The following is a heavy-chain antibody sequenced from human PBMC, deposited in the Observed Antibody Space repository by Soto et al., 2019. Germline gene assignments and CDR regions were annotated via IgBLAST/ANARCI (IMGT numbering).Heavy chain of an antibody. Sequence: LRLSCAVSGLTFSTYSMNWVRQAPGKGLEWVATIKQSGSGKYYVDSVKGRFTISRDNAKNTLYLQMNSLRAEDTAVYYCAREGERRSSSLYYYYGMDVWGQGTTVTVSS. CDR1: GLTFSTYS. CDR2: IKQSGSGK. D-gene: IGHD6-13*01. CDR3: AREGERRSSSLYYYYGMDV. V-gene: IGHV3-7*03. J-gene: IGHJ6*02.